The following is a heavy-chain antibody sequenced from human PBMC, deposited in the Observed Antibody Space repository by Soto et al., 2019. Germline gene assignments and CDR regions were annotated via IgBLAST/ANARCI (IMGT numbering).Heavy chain of an antibody. Sequence: QVQLVQSGAEVKKPGSSVKVSCKASGGTFSSYAISWVRQAPGQGLEWMGGIIPIFGTANYAQKFQGRVTITADESTSRAYMELSSLRSEDTAVYYCARDGTSPNYDYVWGSYGVDPWGQGTLVTVSS. D-gene: IGHD3-16*01. CDR1: GGTFSSYA. CDR3: ARDGTSPNYDYVWGSYGVDP. V-gene: IGHV1-69*01. CDR2: IIPIFGTA. J-gene: IGHJ5*02.